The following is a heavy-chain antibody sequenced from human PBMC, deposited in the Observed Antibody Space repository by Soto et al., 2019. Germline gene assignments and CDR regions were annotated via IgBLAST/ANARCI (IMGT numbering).Heavy chain of an antibody. CDR2: IWYDGSNK. D-gene: IGHD6-13*01. Sequence: PGGSLRLSCAASGFTFSSYGMHWVRQAPGKGLEWVAVIWYDGSNKYYADSVKGRFTISRDNSKNTLYLQMNSLRAEDTAVYYCARDPSAAQYYFDSWGQGPLVTVSS. J-gene: IGHJ4*02. V-gene: IGHV3-33*01. CDR3: ARDPSAAQYYFDS. CDR1: GFTFSSYG.